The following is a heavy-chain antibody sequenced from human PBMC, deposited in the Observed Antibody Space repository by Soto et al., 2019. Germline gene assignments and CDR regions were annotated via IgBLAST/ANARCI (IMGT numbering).Heavy chain of an antibody. J-gene: IGHJ5*02. Sequence: SVKVSCKASGGTFSSYAISWVRQAPGQGLEWMGGIIPIFGTANYAQKFQGRVTITADESTSTAYMELSSLRSEDTAVYYCARGPRRGSGSYSGNNHRRWWFDPWGQGTLVTVSS. CDR1: GGTFSSYA. CDR3: ARGPRRGSGSYSGNNHRRWWFDP. V-gene: IGHV1-69*13. CDR2: IIPIFGTA. D-gene: IGHD3-10*01.